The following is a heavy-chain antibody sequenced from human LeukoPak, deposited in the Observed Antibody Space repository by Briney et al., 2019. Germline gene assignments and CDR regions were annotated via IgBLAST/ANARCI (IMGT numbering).Heavy chain of an antibody. J-gene: IGHJ4*02. D-gene: IGHD3-10*01. Sequence: SETLSLTCTVSGGSISNYYWSWIRQPPGKGLEWIGYIYYSGSINYNPSLKSRVTISVDTSKNQFSLKLSSVTAADTAVYYCARHGSGSYLPFWGQGTLVTVPS. CDR3: ARHGSGSYLPF. CDR2: IYYSGSI. CDR1: GGSISNYY. V-gene: IGHV4-59*08.